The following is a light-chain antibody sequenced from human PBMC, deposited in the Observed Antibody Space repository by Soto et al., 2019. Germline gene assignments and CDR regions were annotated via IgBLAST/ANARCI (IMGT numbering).Light chain of an antibody. J-gene: IGKJ1*01. CDR2: LAS. CDR1: QAVNTR. CDR3: HQRKSWPRT. Sequence: EIVLTHSQATLSSFPCDRVTLSFRASQAVNTRLAWYQHKPGQAPRLLIYLASNRAAGVPARFSGSGSGTDFTLTISDVEPEDFAVYYCHQRKSWPRTFGQGTKV. V-gene: IGKV3-11*01.